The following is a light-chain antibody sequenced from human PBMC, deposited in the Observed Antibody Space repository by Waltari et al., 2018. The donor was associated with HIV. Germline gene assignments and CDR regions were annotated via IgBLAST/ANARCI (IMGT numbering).Light chain of an antibody. CDR1: SSNIGSNY. Sequence: QSVLTQPPSASGTPGQRVTMSCSGSSSNIGSNYVYWYRQLPGTAPKLVIYMNNQRPSGVPDRFSGSKSGTSASLAISGLRSEDEADYYCSSYAGSNNFVFFGGGTNLTVL. CDR3: SSYAGSNNFVF. CDR2: MNN. J-gene: IGLJ2*01. V-gene: IGLV1-47*01.